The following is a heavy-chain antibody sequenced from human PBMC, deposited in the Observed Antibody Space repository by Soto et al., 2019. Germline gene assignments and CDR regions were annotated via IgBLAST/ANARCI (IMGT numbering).Heavy chain of an antibody. D-gene: IGHD1-1*01. V-gene: IGHV3-30-3*01. CDR3: ARVTPGNNLYYFSGLDF. Sequence: QTGGSLRLSCVASGFTFDTYGIHWVRQAPGKGLQWVALISYEGSNTYYADPVRGRFTISRDNSKNTLYLQMNTLRPEDTGLYYCARVTPGNNLYYFSGLDFWGQGTSVTVSS. J-gene: IGHJ6*02. CDR2: ISYEGSNT. CDR1: GFTFDTYG.